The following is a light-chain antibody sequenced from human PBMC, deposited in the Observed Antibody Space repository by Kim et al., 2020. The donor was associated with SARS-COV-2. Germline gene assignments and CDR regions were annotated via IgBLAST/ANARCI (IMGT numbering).Light chain of an antibody. CDR2: DAS. CDR1: KSVSSY. V-gene: IGKV3-11*01. Sequence: LSPGKSATLTCRDSKSVSSYLAWYQQKPGQAHRLRIYDASNRATGIPARFSGSGSGTDFTLTISSLEPEDFAVYYCQQRSNWPPYTFGQGTKLEI. J-gene: IGKJ2*01. CDR3: QQRSNWPPYT.